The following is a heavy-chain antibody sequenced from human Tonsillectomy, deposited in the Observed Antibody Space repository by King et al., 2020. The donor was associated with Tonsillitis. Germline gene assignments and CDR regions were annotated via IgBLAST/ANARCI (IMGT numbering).Heavy chain of an antibody. D-gene: IGHD6-19*01. Sequence: QLQESGSGLVKPSQTLSLTCAVSGGPISSGGYSWSWIRQPPGKGLEWIGYIYHSGSTYYNPSLKSRVTISVDRSKNQFSLKLSSVTAADTAVYYCAREAAGIAVNWFDPWGQGTLVTVSS. CDR1: GGPISSGGYS. CDR2: IYHSGST. CDR3: AREAAGIAVNWFDP. V-gene: IGHV4-30-2*01. J-gene: IGHJ5*02.